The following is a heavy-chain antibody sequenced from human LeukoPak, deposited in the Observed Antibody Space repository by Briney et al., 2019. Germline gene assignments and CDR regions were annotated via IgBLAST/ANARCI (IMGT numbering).Heavy chain of an antibody. V-gene: IGHV3-23*01. CDR2: ISGSGGST. Sequence: GGSLRLSCAASGFTFSSYAMSWVRQAPGKGLEWVSAISGSGGSTYYADSVKGRFTISRDNSKNTLYLQMNSLRAEDTAVYYCAKVPYYYYDSSGFSYWGQGTLVTVSS. D-gene: IGHD3-22*01. J-gene: IGHJ4*02. CDR1: GFTFSSYA. CDR3: AKVPYYYYDSSGFSY.